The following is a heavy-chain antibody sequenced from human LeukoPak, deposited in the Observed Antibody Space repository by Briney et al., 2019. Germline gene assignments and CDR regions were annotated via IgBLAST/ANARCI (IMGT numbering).Heavy chain of an antibody. D-gene: IGHD4-17*01. CDR1: GFTFGSYW. J-gene: IGHJ4*02. CDR3: ASISYGDYEH. CDR2: IRQDGSEK. V-gene: IGHV3-7*05. Sequence: GSLRLSCVASGFTFGSYWMNWVRQAPGKGLEWVANIRQDGSEKKYVDSVKGRFTISRDNAKNALYLQMNSLRAEDTAVYYRASISYGDYEHWGQGTLVTVSS.